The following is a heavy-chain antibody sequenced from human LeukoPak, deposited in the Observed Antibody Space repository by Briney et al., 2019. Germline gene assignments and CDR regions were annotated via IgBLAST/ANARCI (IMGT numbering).Heavy chain of an antibody. D-gene: IGHD1-7*01. CDR3: ARTPNYDY. Sequence: WGTLSLTCTVSGGSISSYYWSWIRQPPGKGLEWVGYIYYSGSTNYNPSLKSRVNISVDTSKNQFSLKLSSVTAADTAVYYCARTPNYDYWGQGTLVTVSS. CDR2: IYYSGST. V-gene: IGHV4-59*01. J-gene: IGHJ4*02. CDR1: GGSISSYY.